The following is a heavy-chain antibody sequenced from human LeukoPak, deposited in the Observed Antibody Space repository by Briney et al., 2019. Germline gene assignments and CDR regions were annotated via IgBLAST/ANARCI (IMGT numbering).Heavy chain of an antibody. CDR3: AKGASGSYYYFDY. D-gene: IGHD1-26*01. CDR2: IICNSGSI. Sequence: PGGSLRLSCAASGFTLDDYAMDWVRHAPGKGMEWVSGIICNSGSIACADSVKGRFTLSRDNAKNSLYLQMNSLRAEDTALYYCAKGASGSYYYFDYWGQGTLVTVSS. V-gene: IGHV3-9*01. CDR1: GFTLDDYA. J-gene: IGHJ4*02.